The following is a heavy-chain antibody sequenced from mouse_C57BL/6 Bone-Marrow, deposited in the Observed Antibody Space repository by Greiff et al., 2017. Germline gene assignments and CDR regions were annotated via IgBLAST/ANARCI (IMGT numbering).Heavy chain of an antibody. V-gene: IGHV1-64*01. CDR3: ARESYYYVFAY. CDR2: IHPNSGST. D-gene: IGHD1-1*01. Sequence: QVQLQQPGAELVKPGASVKLSCKASGYTFTSYWMHWVKQRPGQGLEWIGIIHPNSGSTNYNEKFKSKATLTVDKSSSTAYMQLSSLTSEDSAVYYCARESYYYVFAYWGQGTRVTVSA. CDR1: GYTFTSYW. J-gene: IGHJ3*01.